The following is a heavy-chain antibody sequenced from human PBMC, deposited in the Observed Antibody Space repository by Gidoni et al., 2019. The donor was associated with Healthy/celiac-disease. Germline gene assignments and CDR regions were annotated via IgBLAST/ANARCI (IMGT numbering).Heavy chain of an antibody. CDR1: CYTFPGYF. CDR3: ARMNYVPYYYYGMDV. D-gene: IGHD1-7*01. J-gene: IGHJ6*02. Sequence: QVQLVQSGAEVKKPGASVKVSCKASCYTFPGYFMNWVRQSPGQGLEWMGWINPNIGGTNYAQKFQGRVTMTRDTSISTAYMELSRLRSDDTAVYYCARMNYVPYYYYGMDVWGQGTTVTVSS. CDR2: INPNIGGT. V-gene: IGHV1-2*02.